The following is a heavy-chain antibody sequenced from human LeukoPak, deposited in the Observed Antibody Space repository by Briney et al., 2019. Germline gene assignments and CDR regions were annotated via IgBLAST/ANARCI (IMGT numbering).Heavy chain of an antibody. J-gene: IGHJ6*03. Sequence: PSETLSLTCPVSGGSISSYYWSWIRQPPGKGLEWIGYIYTSGSTNYNPPLKSRVTISVDTSKNQFSLKLSSVTAADTAVYYCARGEEQQRGTYYYYMDVWGKGTTVTVSS. D-gene: IGHD6-13*01. CDR2: IYTSGST. V-gene: IGHV4-4*09. CDR3: ARGEEQQRGTYYYYMDV. CDR1: GGSISSYY.